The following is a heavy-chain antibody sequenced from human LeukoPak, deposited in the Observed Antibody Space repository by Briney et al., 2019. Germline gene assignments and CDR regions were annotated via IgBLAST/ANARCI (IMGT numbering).Heavy chain of an antibody. V-gene: IGHV4-39*07. CDR2: IYYSGST. D-gene: IGHD5-18*01. CDR1: GGSISSSSYY. Sequence: SETLSLTCTVSGGSISSSSYYWGWIRQPPGKGLEWIGSIYYSGSTYYNPSLKSRVTISVDTSKNQFSLKLSSVTAADTAVYYCARVLRYSYGFGYWGQGTLVTVSS. CDR3: ARVLRYSYGFGY. J-gene: IGHJ4*02.